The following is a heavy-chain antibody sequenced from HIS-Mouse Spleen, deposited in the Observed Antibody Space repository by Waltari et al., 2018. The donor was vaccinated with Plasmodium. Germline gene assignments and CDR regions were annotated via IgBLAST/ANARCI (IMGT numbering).Heavy chain of an antibody. J-gene: IGHJ3*02. Sequence: QVQLVQSGAEVKKPGASVKVSCKASGYTFTGYFMHWVRQTPGQGLEWMGWINPNSDGTNYAERFQGRSTMTRDTSISTADMELSRLRCDDTAVYYCARDPKQLGSAFDIWGQGTMVTVSS. D-gene: IGHD7-27*01. CDR3: ARDPKQLGSAFDI. CDR2: INPNSDGT. CDR1: GYTFTGYF. V-gene: IGHV1-2*02.